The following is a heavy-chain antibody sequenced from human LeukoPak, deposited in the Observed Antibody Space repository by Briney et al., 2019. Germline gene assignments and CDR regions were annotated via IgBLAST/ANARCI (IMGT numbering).Heavy chain of an antibody. D-gene: IGHD3-3*01. V-gene: IGHV3-30*18. CDR3: AKRSYDFWSGYTTAPIDY. CDR2: ISYDGNNK. J-gene: IGHJ4*02. Sequence: GGSLRLSCAASGFTFSTYGMHWVRQAPGKGLEWVALISYDGNNKYYADSVKGRFTISRDNSKNTLYLQMNSLRAEDTAVYYCAKRSYDFWSGYTTAPIDYWGQGTLVTVSS. CDR1: GFTFSTYG.